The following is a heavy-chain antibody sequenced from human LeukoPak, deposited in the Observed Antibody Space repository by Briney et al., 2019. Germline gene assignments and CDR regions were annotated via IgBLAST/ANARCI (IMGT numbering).Heavy chain of an antibody. CDR3: ASEGPLWYWDSSGHGGLDI. Sequence: GGSLRLSCAASGFTVSSNYMSWVRQAPGKGLEWVSVIYSGGSTYYADSVKGRFTISRDNSKNTLYLQMNSLRAEDTAVYYCASEGPLWYWDSSGHGGLDIWGQGTMVTVSS. V-gene: IGHV3-66*01. CDR2: IYSGGST. J-gene: IGHJ3*02. D-gene: IGHD3-22*01. CDR1: GFTVSSNY.